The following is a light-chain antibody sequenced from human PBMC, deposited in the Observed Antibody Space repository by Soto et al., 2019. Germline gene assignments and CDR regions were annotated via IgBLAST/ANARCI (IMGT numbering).Light chain of an antibody. CDR3: QQYYIYPPA. Sequence: DIQMTQSPSTLSASVGDRVTITCRASHSIRSYLAWYQQIPGKAPKLLIHRASYLESGVPSRFSGSGSETDFTLAIGSLQPEDSATYFSQQYYIYPPAFGPGTKVQIK. CDR2: RAS. V-gene: IGKV1-5*03. CDR1: HSIRSY. J-gene: IGKJ3*01.